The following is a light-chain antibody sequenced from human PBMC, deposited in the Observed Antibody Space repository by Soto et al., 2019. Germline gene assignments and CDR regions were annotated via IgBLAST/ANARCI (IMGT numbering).Light chain of an antibody. CDR2: GAS. J-gene: IGKJ1*01. Sequence: DIQMTQSPSSLSASVGDRVTTTCRASQSISSYLNWYQHKAGKAPTVLIYGASSLQGGVPSRFSGRGSGTDFTLTISSLQREDFATYYCQQSYSVSWTFAQGTKVDIK. CDR3: QQSYSVSWT. CDR1: QSISSY. V-gene: IGKV1-39*01.